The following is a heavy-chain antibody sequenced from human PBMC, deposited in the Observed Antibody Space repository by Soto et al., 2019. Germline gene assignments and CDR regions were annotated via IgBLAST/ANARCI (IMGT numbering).Heavy chain of an antibody. V-gene: IGHV4-38-2*02. CDR2: IYHTGRT. D-gene: IGHD6-19*01. Sequence: PSETLSLTCAGSVFFVTNFYYCCWIRHPPGKGLEWIGSIYHTGRTYYNPSLKSRVTISVDTSKNHFSLRLNSVTAADTATYYCARDRAAVAGTFDYWGQGIPVTVSS. J-gene: IGHJ4*02. CDR1: VFFVTNFYY. CDR3: ARDRAAVAGTFDY.